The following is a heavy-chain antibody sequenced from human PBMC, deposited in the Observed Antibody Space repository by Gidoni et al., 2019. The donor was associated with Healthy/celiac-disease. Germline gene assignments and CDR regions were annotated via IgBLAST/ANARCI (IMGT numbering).Heavy chain of an antibody. CDR2: IYYSGSN. J-gene: IGHJ5*02. CDR1: GGSISSYY. CDR3: ARDLIAARPGERWFDP. Sequence: QVQLQESGPGLVKPSETLSLTCTVSGGSISSYYWSWIRQPPGKGLGWLGYIYYSGSNNYNPYLKSRVTISINTSKNQFSLKLSSVTAADTAVYYCARDLIAARPGERWFDPWGQGTLVTVSS. V-gene: IGHV4-59*01. D-gene: IGHD6-6*01.